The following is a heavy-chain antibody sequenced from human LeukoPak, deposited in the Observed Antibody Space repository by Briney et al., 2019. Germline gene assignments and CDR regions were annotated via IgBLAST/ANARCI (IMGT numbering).Heavy chain of an antibody. V-gene: IGHV3-30*02. D-gene: IGHD2-8*02. J-gene: IGHJ3*01. CDR1: GVPFSSYA. Sequence: GGSLRLSCAASGVPFSSYAMHWVRQAPGKGLEWVAFIRHDGSNNYHSNSMQGRFTISRDNTRNTLYLQLNSLRPEETAVYYCTKVRLLGALDDAFDVWGQGTMVTVSS. CDR2: IRHDGSNN. CDR3: TKVRLLGALDDAFDV.